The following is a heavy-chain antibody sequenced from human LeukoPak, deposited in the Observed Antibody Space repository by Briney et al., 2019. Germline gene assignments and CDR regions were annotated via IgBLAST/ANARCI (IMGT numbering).Heavy chain of an antibody. CDR1: GYTFTSYG. Sequence: GASVKVSCKASGYTFTSYGISWVRQAPGQGLEWMGWISAYNGNTDYAQKLQGRVIMTTDTSTSTAYMVLMSLRSDDTAVYYCARGGHMLGGLLNWFDPWGQGTLVTVSS. CDR2: ISAYNGNT. CDR3: ARGGHMLGGLLNWFDP. D-gene: IGHD2-15*01. V-gene: IGHV1-18*01. J-gene: IGHJ5*02.